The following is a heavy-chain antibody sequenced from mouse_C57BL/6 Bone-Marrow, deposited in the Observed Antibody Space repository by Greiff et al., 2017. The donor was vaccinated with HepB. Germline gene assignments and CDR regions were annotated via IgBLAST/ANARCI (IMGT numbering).Heavy chain of an antibody. CDR3: TQTAQALFAY. CDR1: GFNIKDDY. V-gene: IGHV14-4*01. CDR2: IDPENGDT. J-gene: IGHJ3*01. Sequence: EVQVVESGAELVRPGASVKLSCTASGFNIKDDYMHWVKQRPEQGLEWIGWIDPENGDTEYASKFQGKATITADTSSNTAYLQLSSLTSEDTAVYYCTQTAQALFAYWGQGTLVTVSA. D-gene: IGHD3-2*02.